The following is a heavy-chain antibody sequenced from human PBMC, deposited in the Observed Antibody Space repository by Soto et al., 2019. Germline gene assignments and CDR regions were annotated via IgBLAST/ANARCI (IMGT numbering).Heavy chain of an antibody. CDR1: GFTVSSTY. D-gene: IGHD3-10*01. CDR3: ARGGIGMVRTFDH. J-gene: IGHJ4*02. CDR2: IFSSGES. Sequence: VGSLRLSCAASGFTVSSTYMSWVRQAPGKGLEWVSIIFSSGESFYADSVKGRFTISRDSSDNTVYLQMNSLKAEDTAVYYCARGGIGMVRTFDHWGQGTLVTVSS. V-gene: IGHV3-53*01.